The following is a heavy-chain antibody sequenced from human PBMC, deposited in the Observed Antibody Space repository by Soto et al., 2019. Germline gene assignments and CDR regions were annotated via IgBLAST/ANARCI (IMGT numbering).Heavy chain of an antibody. CDR1: GGSISSGGYY. J-gene: IGHJ2*01. V-gene: IGHV4-31*03. D-gene: IGHD4-4*01. Sequence: QVQLQESGPGQVRPSQTLSLTCTVSGGSISSGGYYWSWIRQYPGKGLEWVGYISYSGGTYYNPSLKKRLTMSVDPSKNQFSLNLSSVTAADTALYYCARSSQSWYFDLWGRGTLVTVSS. CDR3: ARSSQSWYFDL. CDR2: ISYSGGT.